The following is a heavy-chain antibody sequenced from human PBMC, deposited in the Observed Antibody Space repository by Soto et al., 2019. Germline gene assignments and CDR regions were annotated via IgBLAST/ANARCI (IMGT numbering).Heavy chain of an antibody. D-gene: IGHD3-10*01. V-gene: IGHV4-30-4*01. CDR3: ARRSYYGSYGLDV. Sequence: SETLSLTCTVSGGSISSGDHYWRWIRQPPGKGLEWIGYMYYSGGTYFNPSLKSRVTISVDTSKNQFSLKLGSVTAADTAVYYCARRSYYGSYGLDVWGQGTTVTVYS. CDR2: MYYSGGT. CDR1: GGSISSGDHY. J-gene: IGHJ6*02.